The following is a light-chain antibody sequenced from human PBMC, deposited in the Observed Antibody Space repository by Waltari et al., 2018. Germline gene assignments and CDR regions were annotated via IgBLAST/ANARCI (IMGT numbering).Light chain of an antibody. Sequence: SVLTQPPSVSATPGQKVTISCSGSSSNIGSGYVSWYQQLPGTGPKLLIYYNTERHSAIPDRFSGSKSGTSATLDISGLQTGDEADYYGGTWDTNLRAGVFGGGAKLTVL. CDR1: SSNIGSGY. CDR3: GTWDTNLRAGV. J-gene: IGLJ2*01. CDR2: YNT. V-gene: IGLV1-51*01.